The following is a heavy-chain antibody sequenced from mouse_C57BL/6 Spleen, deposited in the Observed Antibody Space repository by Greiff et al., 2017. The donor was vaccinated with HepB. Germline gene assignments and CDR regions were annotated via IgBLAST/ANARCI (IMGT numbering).Heavy chain of an antibody. D-gene: IGHD2-4*01. J-gene: IGHJ4*01. CDR1: GFSLTSYG. CDR2: IWSGGST. CDR3: ASLMITTRTNYYAMDY. Sequence: QVQLQQSGPGLVQPSQSLSITCTVSGFSLTSYGVHWVRQSPGKGLEWLGVIWSGGSTDYNAAFISRLSISKDNSKSQVFFKMNSLQADDTAIYYCASLMITTRTNYYAMDYWGQGTSVTVSS. V-gene: IGHV2-2*01.